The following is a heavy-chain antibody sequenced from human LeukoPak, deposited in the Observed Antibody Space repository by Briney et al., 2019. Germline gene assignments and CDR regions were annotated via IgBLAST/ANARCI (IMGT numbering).Heavy chain of an antibody. D-gene: IGHD5-24*01. CDR3: VRVKGGWLGEKTYGY. J-gene: IGHJ4*02. Sequence: GGSLRLSCAASGFTFDDYAMHWVRQAPGKGLEWVSGISWNSGSIDYADSVKGRFTVSRDNGKNSLFLQMNSLRAEDTAIYYCVRVKGGWLGEKTYGYLGQGTLVTVSP. CDR1: GFTFDDYA. CDR2: ISWNSGSI. V-gene: IGHV3-9*01.